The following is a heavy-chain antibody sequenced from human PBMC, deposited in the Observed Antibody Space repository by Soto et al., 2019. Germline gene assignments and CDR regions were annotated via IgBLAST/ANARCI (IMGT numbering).Heavy chain of an antibody. Sequence: GGSLRLSCAASGFTFSSYAMHWVRQAPGKGLEWVAVISYDGSNKYYADSVKGRFTISRDNSKNTLYLQMNSLRAEDTAVYYCARDYDFWSGRFDYWGQGTLVTVSS. J-gene: IGHJ4*02. D-gene: IGHD3-3*01. CDR2: ISYDGSNK. V-gene: IGHV3-30-3*01. CDR3: ARDYDFWSGRFDY. CDR1: GFTFSSYA.